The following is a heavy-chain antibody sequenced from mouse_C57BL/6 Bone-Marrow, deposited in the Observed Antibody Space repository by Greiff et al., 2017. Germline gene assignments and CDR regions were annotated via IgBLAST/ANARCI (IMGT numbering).Heavy chain of an antibody. Sequence: QVQLQQPGAELVKPGASVKLSCKASGYTFTSYWMHWVKQRPGQGLEWIGMIHPNSGSTNYNEQLKSKATLTVDKSSSTAYMQISSLTSEDSAVYYCARPANWAWFAYWGQGTLVTVSA. CDR1: GYTFTSYW. CDR2: IHPNSGST. V-gene: IGHV1-64*01. CDR3: ARPANWAWFAY. D-gene: IGHD4-1*01. J-gene: IGHJ3*01.